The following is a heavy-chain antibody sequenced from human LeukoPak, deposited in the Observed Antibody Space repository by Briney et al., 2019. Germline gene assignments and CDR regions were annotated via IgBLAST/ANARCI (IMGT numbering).Heavy chain of an antibody. CDR3: ARGGKATVVTM. CDR2: IYSSGST. V-gene: IGHV4-4*07. D-gene: IGHD4-23*01. CDR1: GGSINSYY. Sequence: SETLSLTCTVSGGSINSYYWSWIRQPAGKGLEWIGRIYSSGSTNYNPSLKSRVSMSVDTSKNQFSLELASVTAADAAVYYCARGGKATVVTMWGQGILVTVSS. J-gene: IGHJ4*02.